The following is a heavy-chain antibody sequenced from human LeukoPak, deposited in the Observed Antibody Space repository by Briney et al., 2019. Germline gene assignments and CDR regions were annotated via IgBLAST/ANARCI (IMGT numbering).Heavy chain of an antibody. J-gene: IGHJ4*02. CDR3: ARGRQGMWLFDQ. CDR1: GFTFSSYW. CDR2: IKQDGSER. Sequence: GGSLKLSCAASGFTFSSYWMNWVRQAPGKGLEWVANIKQDGSERYYVDSVKGRFTISRDNAKKLLSLQMNSLRGDDTAVYYCARGRQGMWLFDQWGQGTLVTVAS. V-gene: IGHV3-7*05. D-gene: IGHD3-22*01.